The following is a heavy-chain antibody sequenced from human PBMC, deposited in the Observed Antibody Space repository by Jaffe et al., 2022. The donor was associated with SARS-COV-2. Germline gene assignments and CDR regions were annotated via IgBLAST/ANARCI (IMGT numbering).Heavy chain of an antibody. CDR1: GDSVSSNSAA. CDR2: TYYRSKWYN. V-gene: IGHV6-1*01. J-gene: IGHJ6*02. Sequence: QVQLQQSGPGLVKPSQTLSLTCAISGDSVSSNSAAWNWIRQSPSRGLEWLGRTYYRSKWYNDYAVSVKSRITINPDTSKNQFSLQLNSVTPEDTAVYYCARDRLIVVVMNYYYYGMDVWGQGTTVTVSS. CDR3: ARDRLIVVVMNYYYYGMDV. D-gene: IGHD2-21*01.